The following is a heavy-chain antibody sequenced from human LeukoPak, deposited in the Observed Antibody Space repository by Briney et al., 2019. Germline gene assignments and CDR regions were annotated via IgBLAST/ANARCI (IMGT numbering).Heavy chain of an antibody. J-gene: IGHJ6*02. D-gene: IGHD5-18*01. Sequence: PGGSLRLSCAASGFTFSSYAMSWVRQAPGKGLEWVSAISGSGDSTYYGDSVKGRFTISRDNSKNTLYLQMNSLRAEDTAVYYCARDHPWIPYYGMDVWGQGTTVTVSS. CDR3: ARDHPWIPYYGMDV. V-gene: IGHV3-23*01. CDR1: GFTFSSYA. CDR2: ISGSGDST.